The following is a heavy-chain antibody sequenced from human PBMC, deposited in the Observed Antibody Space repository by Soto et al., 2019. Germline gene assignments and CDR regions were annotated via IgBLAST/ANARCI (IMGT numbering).Heavy chain of an antibody. Sequence: GGSMRLSCAASGFTFSGYWMHWVRQAPGKGLVWVSRINSDGSSTNYADSVKGRFTISRDNSKSTLYLQMNSLRAEDTALYYCAKGRSYYYYYGVDVWGQGTTVTVSS. V-gene: IGHV3-74*01. CDR2: INSDGSST. CDR3: AKGRSYYYYYGVDV. J-gene: IGHJ6*02. CDR1: GFTFSGYW.